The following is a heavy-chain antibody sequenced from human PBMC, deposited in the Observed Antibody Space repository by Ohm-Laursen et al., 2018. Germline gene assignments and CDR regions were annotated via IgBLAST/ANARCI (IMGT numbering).Heavy chain of an antibody. CDR3: ARGTGTTWKMDV. CDR1: GFTFSRYG. D-gene: IGHD1-7*01. J-gene: IGHJ6*02. V-gene: IGHV3-33*01. Sequence: SLRLSCSASGFTFSRYGMHWVRQAPGKGLEWVALIWYDGSNKYYADSVKGRFTISRDNSKNTLYLQMNSLRAEDTAVYYCARGTGTTWKMDVWGQGTTVTVSS. CDR2: IWYDGSNK.